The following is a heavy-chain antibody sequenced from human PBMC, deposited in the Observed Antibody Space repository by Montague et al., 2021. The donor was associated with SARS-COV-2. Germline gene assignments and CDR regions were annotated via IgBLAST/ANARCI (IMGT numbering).Heavy chain of an antibody. V-gene: IGHV4-38-2*02. CDR2: IYHSGTT. CDR3: VREKAGGLRDVFDI. CDR1: GLSIGSDDY. J-gene: IGHJ3*02. Sequence: SETLSLTCTVSGLSIGSDDYWGWSRQPPGKGLEWIGSIYHSGTTYYNPSLQSRLTMSIDTSTNQLSLRLTSVTAADTAVFFCVREKAGGLRDVFDIWGQGTTVTVSS.